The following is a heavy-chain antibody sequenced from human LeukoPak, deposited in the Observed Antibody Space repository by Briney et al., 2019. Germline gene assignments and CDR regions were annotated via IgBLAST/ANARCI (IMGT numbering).Heavy chain of an antibody. CDR1: GFTFDDYA. D-gene: IGHD6-13*01. CDR3: AKDRFSSSWYYFGY. Sequence: GGSLRLSCAASGFTFDDYAMHWVRQAPGKGLEWVSGISWNSGSIGYADSVKGRFTISRDNAKNSLYLQMNSLRAEDTALYYCAKDRFSSSWYYFGYWGQGTLVTVSS. CDR2: ISWNSGSI. V-gene: IGHV3-9*01. J-gene: IGHJ4*02.